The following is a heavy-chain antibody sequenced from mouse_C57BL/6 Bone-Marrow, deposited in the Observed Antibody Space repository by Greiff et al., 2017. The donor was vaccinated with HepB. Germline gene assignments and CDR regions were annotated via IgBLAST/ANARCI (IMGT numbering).Heavy chain of an antibody. CDR1: GYTFTSYD. CDR2: IYPRDGST. D-gene: IGHD1-1*01. V-gene: IGHV1-85*01. Sequence: QVQLQQSGPELVKPGASVKLSCKASGYTFTSYDINWVKQRPGQGLEWIGWIYPRDGSTKYNEKFKGKATLTVDTSSSTAYMELHSLTSEDSAVYFWASPITTVVVPFDYWGQGTTLTVSS. CDR3: ASPITTVVVPFDY. J-gene: IGHJ2*01.